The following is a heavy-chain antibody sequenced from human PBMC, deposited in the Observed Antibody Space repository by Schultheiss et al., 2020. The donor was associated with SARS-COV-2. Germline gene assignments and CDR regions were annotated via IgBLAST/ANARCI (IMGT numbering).Heavy chain of an antibody. CDR2: ITHSGST. D-gene: IGHD6-19*01. V-gene: IGHV4-39*07. J-gene: IGHJ4*02. CDR1: GGSISSGGYY. Sequence: SETLSLTCTVSGGSISSGGYYWSWIRQPPGKGLEWVGEITHSGSTNYNPSLKSRVTISVDTSKNQFSLKLSSVTAADTAVYYCARRRQWLTYWGQGTLVTVSS. CDR3: ARRRQWLTY.